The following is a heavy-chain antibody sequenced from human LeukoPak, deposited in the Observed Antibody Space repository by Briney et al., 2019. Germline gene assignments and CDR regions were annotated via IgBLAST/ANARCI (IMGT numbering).Heavy chain of an antibody. CDR2: IQTSGST. D-gene: IGHD6-19*01. J-gene: IGHJ4*02. CDR1: GGSISSYY. CDR3: ARVGSGWSFDY. V-gene: IGHV4-4*07. Sequence: SEPLSLTCTVSGGSISSYYWSWIRQPAGRGLEWIGRIQTSGSTNYNPSLKSRVTMSVDTSKNKFSLKVNSVTAADTAVYYCARVGSGWSFDYWGQGTLVTVSS.